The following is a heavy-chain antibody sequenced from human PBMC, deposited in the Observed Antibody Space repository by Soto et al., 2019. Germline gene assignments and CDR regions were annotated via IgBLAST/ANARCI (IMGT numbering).Heavy chain of an antibody. CDR1: GYIFTDYY. CDR3: ARSLSTIGARLNY. CDR2: INPNTGGT. V-gene: IGHV1-2*02. J-gene: IGHJ4*01. Sequence: ASVKVSCKASGYIFTDYYLHWVRQAPGQGLEYMGWINPNTGGTKYSQRFQGRVTMTGGTLLLNWLTSDDTAVYYCARSLSTIGARLNYWGQGTLVTVSS. D-gene: IGHD6-6*01.